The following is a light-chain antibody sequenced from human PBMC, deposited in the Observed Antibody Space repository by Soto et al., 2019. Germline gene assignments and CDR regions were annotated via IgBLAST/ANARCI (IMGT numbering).Light chain of an antibody. Sequence: EIVFTQSPCTLSLSPGQRATLSCRASQRLSASDIAWYQQKPGQAPKFLIYGVSSRATGIPDRFSGSGSGTDFTLTISRLEPEDFAVYHCQQYGSSPLITFGQGTRLEI. CDR1: QRLSASD. CDR2: GVS. J-gene: IGKJ5*01. V-gene: IGKV3-20*01. CDR3: QQYGSSPLIT.